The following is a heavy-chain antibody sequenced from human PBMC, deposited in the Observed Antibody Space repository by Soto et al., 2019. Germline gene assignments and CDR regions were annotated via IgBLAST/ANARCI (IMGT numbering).Heavy chain of an antibody. CDR3: ARDNPRYGDYFDY. D-gene: IGHD4-17*01. J-gene: IGHJ4*02. CDR2: IIPIFGTA. CDR1: GGTFSSYA. Sequence: ASVKVSCKASGGTFSSYAISWVRQAPGQGLEWMGGIIPIFGTANYAQKFQGRVTITADESTSTAYMELSSLRSEDTAVYYCARDNPRYGDYFDYWGQGTLVTVSS. V-gene: IGHV1-69*13.